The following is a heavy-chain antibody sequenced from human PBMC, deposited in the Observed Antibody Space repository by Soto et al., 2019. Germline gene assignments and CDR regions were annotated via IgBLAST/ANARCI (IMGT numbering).Heavy chain of an antibody. CDR2: VYYTGST. CDR3: ARSVAVPGAHIDY. V-gene: IGHV4-59*02. CDR1: GGSVSGSY. J-gene: IGHJ4*02. Sequence: SETLSLTCSVSGGSVSGSYWSWIRQSPGKGLEWLGYVYYTGSTNYSPSLRSRVSISVDTSKNEFSLRLSSVTAADTAVYFCARSVAVPGAHIDYWGQGTQVTVSS. D-gene: IGHD6-19*01.